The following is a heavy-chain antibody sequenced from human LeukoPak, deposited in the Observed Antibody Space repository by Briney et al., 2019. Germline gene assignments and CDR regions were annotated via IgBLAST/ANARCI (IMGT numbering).Heavy chain of an antibody. CDR2: IHYTGST. V-gene: IGHV4-59*01. CDR3: ARGGYYGSGNDFRFDP. Sequence: PSETLSLTCTVSGGSINSYYWSWIRQPPGKGLECIGYIHYTGSTNYNPSLKSRVTISVDTSKNQFSLKLSSVTAADRAIYYCARGGYYGSGNDFRFDPWGQGTLVTVSS. D-gene: IGHD3-10*01. J-gene: IGHJ5*02. CDR1: GGSINSYY.